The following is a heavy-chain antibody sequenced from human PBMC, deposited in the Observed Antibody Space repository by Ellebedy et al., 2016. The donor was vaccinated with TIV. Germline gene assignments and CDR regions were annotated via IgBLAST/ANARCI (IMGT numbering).Heavy chain of an antibody. V-gene: IGHV1-18*04. J-gene: IGHJ4*02. D-gene: IGHD5-12*01. CDR2: INAYNGNT. CDR1: GYTFTSYY. Sequence: ASVKVSCKASGYTFTSYYMHWVRQAPGQGLEWMGWINAYNGNTICAQKLQGRVTMTTDTSTSTAYMELRSLTSDDTAVYYCATGTVGTTLQNVALDIWGQGTLVTVSS. CDR3: ATGTVGTTLQNVALDI.